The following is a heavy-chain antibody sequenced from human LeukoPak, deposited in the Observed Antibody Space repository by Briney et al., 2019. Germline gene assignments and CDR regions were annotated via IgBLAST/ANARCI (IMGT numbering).Heavy chain of an antibody. CDR1: GGTLSSHT. V-gene: IGHV1-69*08. D-gene: IGHD1-26*01. J-gene: IGHJ5*02. Sequence: SVKVSCKASGGTLSSHTFSWVRQAPGQGLEWMGRITPIIDSAKYAQNFQDRVTITADKSTSTVYMELSSLRSEDTAVYFCARVNLRGSQYNWFDPWGQGTLVTVSS. CDR2: ITPIIDSA. CDR3: ARVNLRGSQYNWFDP.